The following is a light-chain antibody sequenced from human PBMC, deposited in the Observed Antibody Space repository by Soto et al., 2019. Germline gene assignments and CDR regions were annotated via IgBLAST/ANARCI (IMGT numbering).Light chain of an antibody. J-gene: IGLJ1*01. V-gene: IGLV2-23*01. CDR3: CSYAGSSTYV. CDR2: EGS. Sequence: QSALTQPASVSGSPGQSITISCTGTSSDVGSYNLVSWYQQHPGKAPELMIYEGSKRLSGVSNRFSGSKSGNTASLTISGLQAEDEADYYCCSYAGSSTYVFGTGTKVTVL. CDR1: SSDVGSYNL.